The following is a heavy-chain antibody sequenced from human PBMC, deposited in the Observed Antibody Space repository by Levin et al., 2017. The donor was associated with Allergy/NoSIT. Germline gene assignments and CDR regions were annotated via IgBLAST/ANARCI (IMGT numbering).Heavy chain of an antibody. CDR3: ARARDYYDSSGPLTAMPY. V-gene: IGHV1-69*13. J-gene: IGHJ4*02. D-gene: IGHD3-22*01. CDR1: GGTFSSYA. CDR2: IIPIFGTA. Sequence: SVKVSCKASGGTFSSYAISWVRQAPGQGLEWMGGIIPIFGTANYAQKFQGRVTITADESTSTAYMELSSLRSEDTAVYYCARARDYYDSSGPLTAMPYWGQGTLVTVSS.